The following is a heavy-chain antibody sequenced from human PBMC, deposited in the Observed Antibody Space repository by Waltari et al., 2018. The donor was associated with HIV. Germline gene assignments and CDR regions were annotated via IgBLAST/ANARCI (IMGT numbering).Heavy chain of an antibody. V-gene: IGHV5-10-1*01. CDR3: ARPSNFYYDSSGSLHY. CDR2: IDPSDSYT. J-gene: IGHJ4*02. CDR1: GYSFTSDW. Sequence: EVQLVQSGAEVKKPGESLRISWKGSGYSFTSDWISWVRQMRGKGLEWMGRIDPSDSYTNYIPSFQGHVTISADKSISTAYLQWSSLKASDTAMYYCARPSNFYYDSSGSLHYWGQGTLVTVSS. D-gene: IGHD3-22*01.